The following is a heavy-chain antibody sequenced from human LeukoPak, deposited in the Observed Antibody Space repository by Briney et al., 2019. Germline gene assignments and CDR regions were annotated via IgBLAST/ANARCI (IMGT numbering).Heavy chain of an antibody. D-gene: IGHD2-2*02. CDR2: ISSSSYI. CDR1: GFTFSSYS. J-gene: IGHJ4*02. V-gene: IGHV3-21*01. CDR3: ARDIPQGLSYFDY. Sequence: PGGSLRLSCGASGFTFSSYSMNWVRQAPGKGLEWVSSISSSSYIDYADSVKGRFSISRDNAKDSLYLQMNSLRAEDTAVYYCARDIPQGLSYFDYWGQGTLVTVSS.